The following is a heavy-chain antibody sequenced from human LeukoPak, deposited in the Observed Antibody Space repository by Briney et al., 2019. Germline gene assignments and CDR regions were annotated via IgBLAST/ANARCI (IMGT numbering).Heavy chain of an antibody. J-gene: IGHJ3*01. CDR2: ISGSGSST. CDR1: GFTFSTYA. Sequence: GGSLRLSCAASGFTFSTYAMSWVRQAPGKGLEWVSVISGSGSSTYYAYSVKGRFTISRDNSKNTLYLQMISLGAEDTAVYYCAKEMATIRSFDFWGQGTMVTVSS. V-gene: IGHV3-23*01. D-gene: IGHD5-24*01. CDR3: AKEMATIRSFDF.